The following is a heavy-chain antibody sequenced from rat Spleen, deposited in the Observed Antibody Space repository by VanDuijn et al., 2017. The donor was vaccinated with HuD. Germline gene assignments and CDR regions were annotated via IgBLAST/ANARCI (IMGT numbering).Heavy chain of an antibody. CDR2: ISYDGSST. CDR1: GFTFSDYY. Sequence: EVQLVESDGGLVQPGRSLKLSCAASGFTFSDYYMAWVRQAPTKGLEWVATISYDGSSTYYRDSVKGRFTISRGNAKSTLYLQMDSLRSEDTATYYCARHPLDFWGPGTMVTVSS. J-gene: IGHJ1*01. V-gene: IGHV5-29*01. CDR3: ARHPLDF. D-gene: IGHD3-1*01.